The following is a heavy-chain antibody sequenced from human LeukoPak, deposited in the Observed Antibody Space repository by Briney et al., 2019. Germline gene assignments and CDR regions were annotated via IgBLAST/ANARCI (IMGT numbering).Heavy chain of an antibody. V-gene: IGHV4-31*03. D-gene: IGHD3-10*01. J-gene: IGHJ3*02. Sequence: PSQTLSLTCTVSGGSISSGGYYWSWIRQHPGKGLEWIGYIYYSGSTNYNPSLKSRVTISVDTSKNQFSLKLSSVTAADTAVYYCARPGGVSGAFDIWGQGTMVTVSS. CDR1: GGSISSGGYY. CDR3: ARPGGVSGAFDI. CDR2: IYYSGST.